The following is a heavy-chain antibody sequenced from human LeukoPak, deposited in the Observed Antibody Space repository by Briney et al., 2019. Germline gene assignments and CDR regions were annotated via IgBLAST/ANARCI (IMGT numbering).Heavy chain of an antibody. CDR3: ARDSSLYDSSGYYFDY. J-gene: IGHJ4*02. CDR1: GYTFTGYY. D-gene: IGHD3-22*01. CDR2: INPNSGGT. V-gene: IGHV1-2*02. Sequence: ASVTVSCTASGYTFTGYYMHWVRQAPGQGLEWMGWINPNSGGTNYAQKFQGRVTMTRDTSISTAYMELSRLRSDDTAVYYCARDSSLYDSSGYYFDYWGQGTLVTVSS.